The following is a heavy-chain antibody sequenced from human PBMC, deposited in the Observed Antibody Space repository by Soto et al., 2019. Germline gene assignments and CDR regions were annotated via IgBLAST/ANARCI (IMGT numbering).Heavy chain of an antibody. Sequence: GESLKISCKGSGYSFTSYWIGWVRQMPGKGLEWMGIIYPSDSDTRYSPSFQGQVTISTDKSISTAYLQCSSLKASDTAMYYCAKQDEFGLYYIDYWGQGTLVTVSS. V-gene: IGHV5-51*01. J-gene: IGHJ4*02. CDR1: GYSFTSYW. CDR3: AKQDEFGLYYIDY. CDR2: IYPSDSDT. D-gene: IGHD3-10*01.